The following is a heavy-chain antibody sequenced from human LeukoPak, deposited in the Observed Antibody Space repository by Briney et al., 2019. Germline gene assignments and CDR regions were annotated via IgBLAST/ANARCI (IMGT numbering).Heavy chain of an antibody. J-gene: IGHJ4*02. Sequence: PSETLSLTCTVSGGSISSYYWSWIRQPPGKGLEWIGYIYYSGSTNYNPSLKSRVTISVDTSKNQFSLKLSSVTAADTAVYYCARDHPDYYDSSGYYYLGYWGQGTLVTVSS. CDR1: GGSISSYY. CDR3: ARDHPDYYDSSGYYYLGY. V-gene: IGHV4-59*01. D-gene: IGHD3-22*01. CDR2: IYYSGST.